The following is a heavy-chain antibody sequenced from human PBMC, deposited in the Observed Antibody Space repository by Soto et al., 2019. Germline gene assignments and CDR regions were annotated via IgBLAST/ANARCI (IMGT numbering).Heavy chain of an antibody. CDR1: GGSISSGGYY. CDR3: ARDGYDILTGPYYYYYYMDV. V-gene: IGHV4-31*03. Sequence: SETLSLTCTVSGGSISSGGYYWSWIRQHPGKGLEWIGYIYYSGSTYYNPSLKSRVTISVDTSKNQFSLKLSSVTAADTAVYYCARDGYDILTGPYYYYYYMDVWGQGTQVTVSS. J-gene: IGHJ6*03. CDR2: IYYSGST. D-gene: IGHD3-9*01.